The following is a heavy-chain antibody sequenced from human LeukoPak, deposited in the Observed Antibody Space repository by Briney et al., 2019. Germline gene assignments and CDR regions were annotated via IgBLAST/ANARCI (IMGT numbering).Heavy chain of an antibody. CDR3: ARGSYVWGSYRLYYFDY. CDR1: GFTVSSNY. J-gene: IGHJ4*02. V-gene: IGHV3-66*01. CDR2: IYSGGST. D-gene: IGHD3-16*02. Sequence: GGSLRLSYAASGFTVSSNYMSWVRQAPGKGLEWVSVIYSGGSTYYADSVKGGFTISRDNSKNTLYLQMNSLRAEDTAVYYCARGSYVWGSYRLYYFDYWGQGTLVTVSS.